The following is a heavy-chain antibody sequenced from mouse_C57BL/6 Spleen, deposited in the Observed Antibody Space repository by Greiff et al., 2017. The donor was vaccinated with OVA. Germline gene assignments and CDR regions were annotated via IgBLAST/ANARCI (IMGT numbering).Heavy chain of an antibody. CDR1: GFTFTDYY. J-gene: IGHJ1*03. Sequence: EVQLVESGGGLVQPGGSLSLSCAASGFTFTDYYMSWVRQPPGKALEWLGFIRNKANGYTTEYSVSVKGRFTISRDTSQSILLLRMKALRAEDIATYDCAESLFPWYFDVWGTGTTVTVSS. CDR3: AESLFPWYFDV. V-gene: IGHV7-3*01. CDR2: IRNKANGYTT. D-gene: IGHD6-2*01.